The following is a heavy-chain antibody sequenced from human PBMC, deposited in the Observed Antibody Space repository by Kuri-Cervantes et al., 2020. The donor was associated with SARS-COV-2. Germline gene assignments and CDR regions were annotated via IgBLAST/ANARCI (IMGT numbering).Heavy chain of an antibody. D-gene: IGHD3-10*01. CDR3: AVPKGNDYYGSGSYDY. CDR1: GFIFSDYY. Sequence: GGSLRLSCTASGFIFSDYYMTWIRQAPGKGLEWVSNIGPSGTTKYYADSVKGRFTISRDNAKNSLYLQMNSLRAEDTAVYYCAVPKGNDYYGSGSYDYWGQGTLVTVSS. CDR2: IGPSGTTK. J-gene: IGHJ4*02. V-gene: IGHV3-11*04.